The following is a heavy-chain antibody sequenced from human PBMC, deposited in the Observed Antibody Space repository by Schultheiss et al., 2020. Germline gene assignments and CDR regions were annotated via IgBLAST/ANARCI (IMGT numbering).Heavy chain of an antibody. CDR1: GGSISSYY. CDR2: IYYSGST. D-gene: IGHD6-13*01. Sequence: SETLSLTCTVSGGSISSYYWSWIRQPAGKGLEWIGSIYYSGSTHYNPSLKSRVTISVDTSKNQFSLKLSSVTAADTAVYYCARLSSSWYANWFDPWGQGTLVTVSS. CDR3: ARLSSSWYANWFDP. V-gene: IGHV4-59*01. J-gene: IGHJ5*02.